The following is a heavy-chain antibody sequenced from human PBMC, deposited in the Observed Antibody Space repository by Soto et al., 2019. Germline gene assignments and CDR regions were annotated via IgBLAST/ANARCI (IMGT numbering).Heavy chain of an antibody. J-gene: IGHJ4*02. CDR2: IYGGGTT. V-gene: IGHV3-53*01. Sequence: EVQLVESGGGLIQPGGSLRLSCAASGFAVSSKYMTWVRQAPGKGLEWVSVIYGGGTTYYADSVKGRFTISRDTSKNTLYLQMNSLRAEDTAVYYCVQTTGWRGVDFGGQGTLVTVSS. CDR1: GFAVSSKY. D-gene: IGHD6-19*01. CDR3: VQTTGWRGVDF.